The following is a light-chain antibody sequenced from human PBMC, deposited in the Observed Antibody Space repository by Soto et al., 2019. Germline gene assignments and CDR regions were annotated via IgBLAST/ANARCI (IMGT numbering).Light chain of an antibody. CDR2: WAS. Sequence: DIVMTQSPDSLAVSLGERASINCKSSQSVLYTSNNKNYLAWYQQKPGQPPQLLIYWASTRESGVPDRFSGRGSGTDFTLTISSLQAEDVAVYYCEQYYSTPKTFGQGTKVEIK. CDR3: EQYYSTPKT. CDR1: QSVLYTSNNKNY. V-gene: IGKV4-1*01. J-gene: IGKJ1*01.